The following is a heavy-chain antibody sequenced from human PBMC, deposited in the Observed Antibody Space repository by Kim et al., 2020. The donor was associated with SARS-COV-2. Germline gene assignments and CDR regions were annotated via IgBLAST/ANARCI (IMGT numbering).Heavy chain of an antibody. V-gene: IGHV1-69*13. J-gene: IGHJ6*02. CDR1: GGTFSSYA. CDR3: ARDSEDCGGDCYSVYYYGMDV. D-gene: IGHD2-21*02. CDR2: IIPIFGTA. Sequence: SVKVSCKASGGTFSSYAISWVRQAPGQGLEWMGGIIPIFGTANYAQKFQGRVTITADESTSTAYMELSSLRSEDTAVYYCARDSEDCGGDCYSVYYYGMDVWGQGTTVTVSS.